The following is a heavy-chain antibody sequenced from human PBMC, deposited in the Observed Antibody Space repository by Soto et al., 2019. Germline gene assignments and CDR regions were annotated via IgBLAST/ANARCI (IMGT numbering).Heavy chain of an antibody. CDR1: GGTFSSYA. CDR3: AGGLYCSGGSCYSDPLDP. Sequence: SVKVSCKASGGTFSSYAISWVRQAPGQGLEWTGGIIPIFGTANYAQKFQGRVTITADESTSTAYMELSSLRSEDTAVYYCAGGLYCSGGSCYSDPLDPWGQGTLVTVPQ. D-gene: IGHD2-15*01. CDR2: IIPIFGTA. V-gene: IGHV1-69*13. J-gene: IGHJ5*02.